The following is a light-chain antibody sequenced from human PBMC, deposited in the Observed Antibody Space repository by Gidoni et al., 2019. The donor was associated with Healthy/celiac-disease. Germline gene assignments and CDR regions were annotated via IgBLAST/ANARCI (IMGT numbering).Light chain of an antibody. J-gene: IGKJ4*01. CDR3: QQYDNLLT. Sequence: IKMTNSPSSLSASVGDRVTITCQASQDISNYLNCYQQKPGKAPKLLIYDASNLETGVPSRFSGSGSGTDFTFTISSLQPEDIATYYCQQYDNLLTFGGGTKVEIK. V-gene: IGKV1-33*01. CDR2: DAS. CDR1: QDISNY.